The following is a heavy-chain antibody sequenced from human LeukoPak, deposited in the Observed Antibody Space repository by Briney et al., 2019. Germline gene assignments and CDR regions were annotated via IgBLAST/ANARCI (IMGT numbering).Heavy chain of an antibody. V-gene: IGHV3-64*01. CDR3: ARASDYGDSLDYYYYYMDV. J-gene: IGHJ6*03. CDR2: ISSNGGST. Sequence: PGGSLRLSCAASGFTFSSYAMHWVRQAPGKGLEYVSAISSNGGSTYYANSVKGRFTISRDNSKNTLYLQMGSLRAEDMAVYYCARASDYGDSLDYYYYYMDVWGKGTTVTVSS. CDR1: GFTFSSYA. D-gene: IGHD4-17*01.